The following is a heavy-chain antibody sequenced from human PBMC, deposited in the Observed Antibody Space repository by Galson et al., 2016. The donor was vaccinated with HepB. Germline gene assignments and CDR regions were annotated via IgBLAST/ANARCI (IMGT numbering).Heavy chain of an antibody. V-gene: IGHV3-15*01. CDR2: ITSKTYGGTA. J-gene: IGHJ3*02. CDR1: GFTFTNAW. Sequence: SLRLSCAASGFTFTNAWMNWVRQAPGKGLEWVGRITSKTYGGTADYVAPVKGRFTISSDDSKNMLHLQMVNLKTEDTAVYYCAAAVGATEGTAFDIWGQGTMVTVS. D-gene: IGHD1-26*01. CDR3: AAAVGATEGTAFDI.